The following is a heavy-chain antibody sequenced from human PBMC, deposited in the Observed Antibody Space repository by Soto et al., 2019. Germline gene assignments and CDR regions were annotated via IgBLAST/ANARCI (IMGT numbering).Heavy chain of an antibody. D-gene: IGHD6-19*01. J-gene: IGHJ4*02. V-gene: IGHV4-39*01. CDR1: GGSISRGPYY. CDR2: ISHSGRN. Sequence: QLQLQESGPGLVKPPETLSLTCTVSGGSISRGPYYWGWVRQPPGKGLEWIGTISHSGRNYYNPSRKGRVTISADTAKNQFSPRLPSAPAADTAVYGSASLGSSGWYQGSYFDSWCQGTRVTVSS. CDR3: ASLGSSGWYQGSYFDS.